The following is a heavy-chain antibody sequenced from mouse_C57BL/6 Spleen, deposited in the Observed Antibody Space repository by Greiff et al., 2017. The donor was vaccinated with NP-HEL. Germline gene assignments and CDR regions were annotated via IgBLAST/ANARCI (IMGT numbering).Heavy chain of an antibody. CDR3: ARRGGYGYDEGAWFAY. J-gene: IGHJ3*01. CDR2: IHPNSGST. V-gene: IGHV1-64*01. CDR1: GYTFTSYW. D-gene: IGHD2-2*01. Sequence: QVQLQQPGAELVKPGASVKLSCKASGYTFTSYWMHWVKQRPGQGLEWIGMIHPNSGSTNYNEKFKSKATLTVDKSSSTAYMQLSSLTSEDSAVYYGARRGGYGYDEGAWFAYWGQGTLVTVSA.